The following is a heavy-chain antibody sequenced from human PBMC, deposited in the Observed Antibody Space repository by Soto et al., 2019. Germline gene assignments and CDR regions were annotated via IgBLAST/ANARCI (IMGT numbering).Heavy chain of an antibody. J-gene: IGHJ5*01. CDR2: IYYSGST. CDR1: GGSISSYY. D-gene: IGHD3-3*01. CDR3: ARGGATEWLVNWFVS. V-gene: IGHV4-59*01. Sequence: SETLSLTCTVSGGSISSYYWSWIRQPPGKGLEWIGYIYYSGSTNYNPSLKSRVTRSVDTSKNQFSLKLSSVTAADTAVYYCARGGATEWLVNWFVSRGQGTRVTVSP.